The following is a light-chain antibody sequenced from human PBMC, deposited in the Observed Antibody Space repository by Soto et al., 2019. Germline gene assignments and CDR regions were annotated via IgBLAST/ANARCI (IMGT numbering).Light chain of an antibody. CDR2: DAS. J-gene: IGKJ5*01. CDR3: QKFNYFRVM. CDR1: HDIASA. V-gene: IGKV1D-13*01. Sequence: AIQLTQSPSSLPASVGDSVTITCRAGHDIASALAWYQQKPGKPPKLIIYDASTLESGVPSRFSGSGSGTDFTLTISGLQPEDFSTYYCQKFNYFRVMFGQRTRLEI.